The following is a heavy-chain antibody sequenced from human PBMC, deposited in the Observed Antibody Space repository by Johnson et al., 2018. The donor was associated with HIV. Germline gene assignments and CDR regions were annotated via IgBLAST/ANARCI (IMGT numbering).Heavy chain of an antibody. J-gene: IGHJ3*01. V-gene: IGHV3-7*01. CDR3: AREQATLWFRASGAAFGV. D-gene: IGHD3-10*01. CDR1: GFTFSSYA. Sequence: VQLVESGGGVVQPGRSLRLSCAASGFTFSSYAMHWVRQAPGKGLEWVANIKQDGSEKYYVYSVKGRFTISRDNAKNSLYLQMNSLRAEDTAVYYCAREQATLWFRASGAAFGVWGQGTMVTVSS. CDR2: IKQDGSEK.